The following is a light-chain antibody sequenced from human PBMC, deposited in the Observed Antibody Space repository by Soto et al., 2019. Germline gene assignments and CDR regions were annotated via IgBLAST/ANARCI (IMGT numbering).Light chain of an antibody. V-gene: IGLV2-8*01. J-gene: IGLJ2*01. CDR3: KAYAGGNTVV. Sequence: QSVLTQPPSASGAPGHSGTISCTGTSSDVGVNNYVSWYQQHPGKAPKLMIYEVSKRPSGVPNRFSGSKSGNTASLTVTGLAAEDEADYYCKAYAGGNTVVFGAGTTLTV. CDR2: EVS. CDR1: SSDVGVNNY.